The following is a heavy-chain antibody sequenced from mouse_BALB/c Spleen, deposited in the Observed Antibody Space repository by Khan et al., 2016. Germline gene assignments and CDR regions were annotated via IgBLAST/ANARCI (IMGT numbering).Heavy chain of an antibody. V-gene: IGHV1-80*01. D-gene: IGHD1-1*01. J-gene: IGHJ2*01. CDR1: GYAFSSYW. CDR3: AIYYYGSSYYFDY. Sequence: QVQLKQSGAELVRPGSSVKISCKASGYAFSSYWMNWVKQRPGQGLEWIGQIYPGDGDTNHNGKFKGKATLTADKSSSTAYMQLSSLTSEDSAVSFCAIYYYGSSYYFDYWGQGTTLTVSS. CDR2: IYPGDGDT.